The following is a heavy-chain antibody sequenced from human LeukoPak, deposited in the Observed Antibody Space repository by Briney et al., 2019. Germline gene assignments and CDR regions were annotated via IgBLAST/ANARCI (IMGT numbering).Heavy chain of an antibody. CDR3: ARREADILTGYSAIDDY. CDR2: ISSSSSYI. D-gene: IGHD3-9*01. J-gene: IGHJ4*02. V-gene: IGHV3-21*01. CDR1: GFTFSSYS. Sequence: PGGSPRLSCAASGFTFSSYSMNWVRQAPGKGLEWVSSISSSSSYIYYADSVKGRFTISRDNAKNSLYLQMNSLRAEDTAVYYCARREADILTGYSAIDDYWGQGTLVTVSS.